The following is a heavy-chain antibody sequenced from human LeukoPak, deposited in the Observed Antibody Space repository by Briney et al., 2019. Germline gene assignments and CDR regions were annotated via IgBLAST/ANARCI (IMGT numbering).Heavy chain of an antibody. D-gene: IGHD4-17*01. V-gene: IGHV1-18*01. CDR3: ARGWGNLQRTPVTTRPAFDY. CDR2: ISAYNGNT. Sequence: ASVKVSCKASGYTFTSYGISWVRQAPGQGLEWMGWISAYNGNTNYAQKLQGRVTMTTDTSTSKAYMELRSLRSDDTAVYYCARGWGNLQRTPVTTRPAFDYWGQGTLVTVPS. J-gene: IGHJ4*02. CDR1: GYTFTSYG.